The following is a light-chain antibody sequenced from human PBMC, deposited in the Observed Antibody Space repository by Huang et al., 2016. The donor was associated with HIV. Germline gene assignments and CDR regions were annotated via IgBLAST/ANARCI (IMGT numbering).Light chain of an antibody. CDR3: QQYNNWPPGFT. CDR2: GAS. J-gene: IGKJ3*01. CDR1: QSVSSN. V-gene: IGKV3-15*01. Sequence: EIVMTQSPATLSVSPGERATLSCRASQSVSSNLAWYQQKPGQAPRLLIHGASPRATGIPARFSGSGSGTEFTLTISSLQSEDFAVYYCQQYNNWPPGFTFGPGTKVDIK.